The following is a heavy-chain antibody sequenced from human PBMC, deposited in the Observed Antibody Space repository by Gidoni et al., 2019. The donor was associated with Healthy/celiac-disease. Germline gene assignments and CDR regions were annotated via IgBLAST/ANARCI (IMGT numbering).Heavy chain of an antibody. CDR3: AGEPYSSGWYEYDY. CDR2: INHSGST. CDR1: GGSSSGYY. V-gene: IGHV4-34*01. J-gene: IGHJ4*02. D-gene: IGHD6-19*01. Sequence: QVQLQQWGAGLLKPSETRSLTCAVYGGSSSGYYWSWIRQPPGKGLEWIGEINHSGSTNYNPSLKSRFTISVDTSKNQFSLKLSSVTAAYTAVYYCAGEPYSSGWYEYDYWGQGTLVTVSS.